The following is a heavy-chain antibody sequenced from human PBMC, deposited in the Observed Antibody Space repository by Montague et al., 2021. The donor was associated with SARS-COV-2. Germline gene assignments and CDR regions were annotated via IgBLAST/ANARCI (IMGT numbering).Heavy chain of an antibody. J-gene: IGHJ4*02. Sequence: SETLSLTCTVSGDSMNNYYWSWIRQPPGKGLEWIGYINYSGSTTYNPSLQSRVTLSKDTSKNQFSLRLTSVTAADTAMYFCARAASYRSSWYAYFDYWGQGTLVTVSS. CDR3: ARAASYRSSWYAYFDY. V-gene: IGHV4-59*01. CDR1: GDSMNNYY. CDR2: INYSGST. D-gene: IGHD6-13*01.